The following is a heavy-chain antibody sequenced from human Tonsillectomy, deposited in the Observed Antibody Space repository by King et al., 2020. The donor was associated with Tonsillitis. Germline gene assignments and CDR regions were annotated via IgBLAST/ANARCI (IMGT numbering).Heavy chain of an antibody. J-gene: IGHJ3*02. Sequence: VQLVESGGGLVQPGGSLRLSCAASVLAATSNYMSWVRQVPGKGLDWVSVIYSGGGGSTYYADSGKGRFTISRDDSKNILYLQMNSLRADDTAIYYCARDRFGSGTIWGQGTMVTVSS. CDR2: IYSGGGGST. V-gene: IGHV3-66*01. CDR3: ARDRFGSGTI. CDR1: VLAATSNY. D-gene: IGHD3-10*01.